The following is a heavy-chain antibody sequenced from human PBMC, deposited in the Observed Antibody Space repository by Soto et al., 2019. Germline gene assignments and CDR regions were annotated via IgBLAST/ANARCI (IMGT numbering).Heavy chain of an antibody. CDR1: SGSISSSNW. V-gene: IGHV4-4*02. CDR2: IYHSGST. J-gene: IGHJ5*02. D-gene: IGHD2-2*01. Sequence: SETLSLTCAVSSGSISSSNWWSWVRQPPGKGLEWIGEIYHSGSTNYNPSLKSRVTISVDKSKNQFSPKLSSVTAADTAVYYCARAQRTSCCIWFDPWGQGTLVTVSS. CDR3: ARAQRTSCCIWFDP.